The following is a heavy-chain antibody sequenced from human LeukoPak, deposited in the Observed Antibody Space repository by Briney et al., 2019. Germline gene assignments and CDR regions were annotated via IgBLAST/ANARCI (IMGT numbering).Heavy chain of an antibody. CDR3: ARALSTSCYAFQH. CDR2: IYYSGST. CDR1: GGSISSGGYY. D-gene: IGHD2-2*01. J-gene: IGHJ1*01. V-gene: IGHV4-31*03. Sequence: PSQTLSLTCTVSGGSISSGGYYWSWLRQHPGMGLEWIGYIYYSGSTYYNPSLKSRVTISVDTSRNQFSLKLSSVTAADTAVYSCARALSTSCYAFQHWGQGTLVTVSS.